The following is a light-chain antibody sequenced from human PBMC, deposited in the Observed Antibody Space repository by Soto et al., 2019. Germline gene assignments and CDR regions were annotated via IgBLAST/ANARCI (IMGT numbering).Light chain of an antibody. CDR1: QSGSGD. CDR2: GTS. V-gene: IGKV3-15*01. CDR3: QQYNNWPLT. J-gene: IGKJ4*01. Sequence: EIVLTQSPATLSVSPGERATLSCRASQSGSGDLAWYQQKPGQAPRLLIYGTSTRATGIPARFSGSGSGTDFTLTISSLQSEDFAVYYCQQYNNWPLTFGGGTKVEIK.